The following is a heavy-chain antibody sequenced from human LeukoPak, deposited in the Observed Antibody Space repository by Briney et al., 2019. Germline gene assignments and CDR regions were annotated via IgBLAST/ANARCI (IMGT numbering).Heavy chain of an antibody. J-gene: IGHJ5*02. D-gene: IGHD3-10*01. CDR1: GGSISSSSYY. Sequence: SETLSLTCTVSGGSISSSSYYWGWIRQPPGKGLEWIGSIYYSGSTYYNPSLKSRVTISVDTSKNQFSLKLSSVTAADTAVYYCARVWHTMVLWFDPWGQGTLVTVSS. V-gene: IGHV4-39*07. CDR2: IYYSGST. CDR3: ARVWHTMVLWFDP.